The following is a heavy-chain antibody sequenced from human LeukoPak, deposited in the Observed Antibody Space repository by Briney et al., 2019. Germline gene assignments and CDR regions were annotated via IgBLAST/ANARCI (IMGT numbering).Heavy chain of an antibody. CDR1: GGTFSSYA. CDR2: IIPIFGTA. CDR3: ARGSGWDPWDY. J-gene: IGHJ4*02. V-gene: IGHV1-69*13. D-gene: IGHD6-19*01. Sequence: RASVTVSCKASGGTFSSYAISWVRQAPGQGLEWMGGIIPIFGTANYAQKFQGRVTITADESTSTAYMELSSLRSEDTAVYYCARGSGWDPWDYWGQGTLVTVSS.